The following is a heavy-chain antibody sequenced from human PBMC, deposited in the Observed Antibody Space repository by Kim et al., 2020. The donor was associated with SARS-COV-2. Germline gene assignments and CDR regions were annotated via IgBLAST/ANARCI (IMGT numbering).Heavy chain of an antibody. CDR3: AKGTPNYYGMDV. D-gene: IGHD1-7*01. J-gene: IGHJ6*02. CDR2: ISASGYST. V-gene: IGHV3-23*01. Sequence: GGSLRLSCAASGFTFSNYAMSWVRQAPGKGLEWVSTISASGYSTFYADSVKGRFTISRDNSKNTLYLQMNSLRAEDTAVYYCAKGTPNYYGMDVWGQGTTVTVSS. CDR1: GFTFSNYA.